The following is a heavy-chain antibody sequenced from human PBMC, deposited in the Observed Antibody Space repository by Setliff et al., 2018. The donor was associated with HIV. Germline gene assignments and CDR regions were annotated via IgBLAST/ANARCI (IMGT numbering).Heavy chain of an antibody. CDR1: GFSLSTSGVC. V-gene: IGHV2-5*02. CDR2: IYWDDDK. J-gene: IGHJ4*02. CDR3: AHISRVAYVNIKYYFDY. D-gene: IGHD2-2*01. Sequence: SGPTLVNPTQTLTLTCTFSGFSLSTSGVCVGWIRQPPGKALEWLALIYWDDDKRYSPSLKSRLTITKDTSKNRVVLTMTNMDPVDTATYYCAHISRVAYVNIKYYFDYWGQGTLVTVSS.